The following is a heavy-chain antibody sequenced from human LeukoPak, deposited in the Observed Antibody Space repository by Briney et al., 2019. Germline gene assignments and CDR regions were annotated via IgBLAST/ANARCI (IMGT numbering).Heavy chain of an antibody. V-gene: IGHV4-34*01. J-gene: IGHJ6*02. CDR2: INHSGST. Sequence: PSETLSLTCAVYGGSFSGYYWSWIRQPPGKGLEWIGEINHSGSTNYNPSLKSRVTISVDTSKNQFSLKLSSVTAADTAVYYCARGRERAAGKVWFYYYYGMDVWGQGTTVTVSS. CDR1: GGSFSGYY. CDR3: ARGRERAAGKVWFYYYYGMDV. D-gene: IGHD6-13*01.